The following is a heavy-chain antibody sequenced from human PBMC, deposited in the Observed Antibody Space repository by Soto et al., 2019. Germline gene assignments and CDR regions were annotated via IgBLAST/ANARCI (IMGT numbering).Heavy chain of an antibody. V-gene: IGHV3-74*01. CDR2: IDNDGSGT. Sequence: EVHLVESGGGLVQPGGSLRLSCAASGFIFTNYWMHWVRQAPGKGLVWVSRIDNDGSGTSYADSVKGRFTISRDNAKNTVYLQMNSLRAEDTAVYYCTTVVEYWGQGALVTVSS. CDR3: TTVVEY. J-gene: IGHJ4*02. CDR1: GFIFTNYW.